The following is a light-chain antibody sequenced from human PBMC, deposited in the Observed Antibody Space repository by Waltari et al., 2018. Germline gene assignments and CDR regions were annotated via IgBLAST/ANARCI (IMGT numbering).Light chain of an antibody. CDR3: QVWDSSRAHVV. V-gene: IGLV3-21*04. J-gene: IGLJ3*02. CDR1: NIGSRS. CDR2: YAT. Sequence: SYVLTQPPSVSVAPGQTARITCGINNIGSRSVHWCQQRPGQAPVPVIYYATDRPSGIPERFSGSNSGDTATLTISRVEAGDEADDYCQVWDSSRAHVVFGGGTRLTVL.